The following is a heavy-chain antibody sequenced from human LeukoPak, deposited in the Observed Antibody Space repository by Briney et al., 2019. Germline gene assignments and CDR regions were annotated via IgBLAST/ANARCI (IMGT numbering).Heavy chain of an antibody. V-gene: IGHV3-7*01. Sequence: QTGGSLRLSCAASGFTFNNYWMSWVRQAPGKGLEWVANIKQDRSEKYYVDSVKGRFTISRDNSKNTVYLQMNSLRAEDTALYYCAKDRRVSAVVGADWGQGTLVTVSS. CDR3: AKDRRVSAVVGAD. CDR1: GFTFNNYW. J-gene: IGHJ4*02. CDR2: IKQDRSEK. D-gene: IGHD6-19*01.